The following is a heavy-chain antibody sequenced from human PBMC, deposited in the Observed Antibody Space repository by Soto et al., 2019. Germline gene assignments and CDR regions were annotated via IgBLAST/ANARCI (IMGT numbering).Heavy chain of an antibody. D-gene: IGHD3-22*01. J-gene: IGHJ6*02. CDR2: IYHSGST. V-gene: IGHV4-4*02. CDR3: ARGRGYYDSSGYYYSGSYYCYGMDV. Sequence: SETLSLTCAVSGGSISSSNWWSWVRQPPGKGLEWIGEIYHSGSTNYNPSLKSRVTISVDTSKNQFSLKLSSVTAADTAVYYCARGRGYYDSSGYYYSGSYYCYGMDVWGQGTTVTVSS. CDR1: GGSISSSNW.